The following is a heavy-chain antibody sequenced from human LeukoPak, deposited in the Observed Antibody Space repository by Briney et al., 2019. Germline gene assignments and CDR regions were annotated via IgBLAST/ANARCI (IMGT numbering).Heavy chain of an antibody. D-gene: IGHD2-15*01. J-gene: IGHJ1*01. CDR1: GGTFSSYA. CDR3: ASGGAECSGGSRYLSPQLQH. CDR2: IIPIFGTA. V-gene: IGHV1-69*06. Sequence: SVKVSCKASGGTFSSYAISWVRQAPGQGLEWMGGIIPIFGTANYAQKFQGRVTITADKSTSTAYMELSSLRSEDTAVYYCASGGAECSGGSRYLSPQLQHWGQGTLVTVSS.